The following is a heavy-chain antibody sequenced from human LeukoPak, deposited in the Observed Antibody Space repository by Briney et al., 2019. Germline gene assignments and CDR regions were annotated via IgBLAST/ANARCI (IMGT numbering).Heavy chain of an antibody. Sequence: SVKVSCKASGGTFSSYAISWVRQAPGQGLEWMGGIIPIFGTANYAQKFQGRVTITADESTSTAYMELSSLRSEDTAVYYCARDREWELLPGSRYFDYWGQGTLVTVSS. CDR1: GGTFSSYA. CDR2: IIPIFGTA. J-gene: IGHJ4*02. D-gene: IGHD1-26*01. CDR3: ARDREWELLPGSRYFDY. V-gene: IGHV1-69*13.